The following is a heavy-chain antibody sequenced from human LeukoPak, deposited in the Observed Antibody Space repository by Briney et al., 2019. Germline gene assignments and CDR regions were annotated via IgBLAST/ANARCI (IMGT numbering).Heavy chain of an antibody. V-gene: IGHV4-39*01. CDR1: GDSIRSSSYS. CDR2: IYHSGST. CDR3: ARHGDLSSGWYLVNY. J-gene: IGHJ4*02. D-gene: IGHD6-19*01. Sequence: SETLSLTCIVSGDSIRSSSYSWGWIRQPPGKGPEWIGIIYHSGSTYYNPSLRSRVTISVDTSKNQFSLKMSSVTAADTAVYYCARHGDLSSGWYLVNYWGQGTLVTVSS.